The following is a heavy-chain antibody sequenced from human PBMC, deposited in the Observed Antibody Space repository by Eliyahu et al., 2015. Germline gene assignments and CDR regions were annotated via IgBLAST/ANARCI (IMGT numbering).Heavy chain of an antibody. D-gene: IGHD3-3*01. V-gene: IGHV4-4*09. Sequence: QVQLQESGPGLVQPSETLSLTCTVSGGSISSYYWSWIRQPPGKGLEWIGYLYTTGSTNYNPPPKSRVTISVDTSKNQFSLKLSSVTAADTAVYYCARAPYDFWSGYYFDYWGQGALVTVSS. CDR2: LYTTGST. J-gene: IGHJ4*02. CDR1: GGSISSYY. CDR3: ARAPYDFWSGYYFDY.